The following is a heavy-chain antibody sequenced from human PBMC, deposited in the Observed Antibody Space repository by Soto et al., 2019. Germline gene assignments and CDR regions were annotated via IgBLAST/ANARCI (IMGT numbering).Heavy chain of an antibody. J-gene: IGHJ4*02. V-gene: IGHV4-61*01. D-gene: IGHD3-9*01. Sequence: SETLSLTCTVSGGPVSSGSYYWSWIRQPPGKGLEWIGYIYYSGSTNYNPSFKSRVTISVDTSKNQFSLKLSSVTAADTAVYYCARGTYLRDSPFYTVIKSFDYWGQGTQVTVSS. CDR3: ARGTYLRDSPFYTVIKSFDY. CDR1: GGPVSSGSYY. CDR2: IYYSGST.